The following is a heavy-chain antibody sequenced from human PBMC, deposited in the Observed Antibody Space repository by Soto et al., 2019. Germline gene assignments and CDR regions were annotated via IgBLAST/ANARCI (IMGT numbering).Heavy chain of an antibody. J-gene: IGHJ4*02. CDR2: IYYGGST. CDR3: ARVWAQTFDYGLRYYFDY. V-gene: IGHV4-61*01. Sequence: PSETLSLTCTVSGGSVSSGSYYWSWIRQPPGKGLEWIGYIYYGGSTNYNPSLKSRVTISVDTSKNQFSLKLSSVTAADTAVYYCARVWAQTFDYGLRYYFDYWGQGTLVTVSS. CDR1: GGSVSSGSYY. D-gene: IGHD4-17*01.